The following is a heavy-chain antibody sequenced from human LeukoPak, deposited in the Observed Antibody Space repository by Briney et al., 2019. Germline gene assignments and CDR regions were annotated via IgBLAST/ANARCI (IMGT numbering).Heavy chain of an antibody. Sequence: GGSLRLSCAASGFTVSSNYMSWVRQAPGKGLEWVSVIYSGGSTYYADSVKGRFTISRDNSKNTLYLQMNSLRAEDTAVYYCARNPRVWYYFDYWGQGTLATVSS. CDR1: GFTVSSNY. V-gene: IGHV3-53*01. CDR3: ARNPRVWYYFDY. D-gene: IGHD6-19*01. J-gene: IGHJ4*02. CDR2: IYSGGST.